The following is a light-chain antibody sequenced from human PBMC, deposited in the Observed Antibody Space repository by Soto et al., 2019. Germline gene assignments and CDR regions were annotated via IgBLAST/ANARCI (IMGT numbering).Light chain of an antibody. J-gene: IGKJ4*01. CDR1: QSVGNN. CDR2: ATS. V-gene: IGKV3-15*01. CDR3: QQYGDWPLT. Sequence: EIVLTQSPATLSVSPGERATLSCRASQSVGNNFAWYQQKPGQAPRLLIFATSTRATGVPARFSGSGSGTEFTLTISSLQSEYFAVYYCQQYGDWPLTFGGGAKVELE.